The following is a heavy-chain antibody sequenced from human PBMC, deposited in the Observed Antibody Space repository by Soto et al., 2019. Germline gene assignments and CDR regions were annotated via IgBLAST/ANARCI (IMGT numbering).Heavy chain of an antibody. J-gene: IGHJ5*02. D-gene: IGHD2-21*02. Sequence: SETLSLTCTVSGGSISSDYWSWIRQHPGKGLEWIGYIHYGGSTHSNPSLKSRVIISLDTSKNQFSLKLSSVTAADTAVYYCARHPSDFWFDPWGQGTLVTAPQ. V-gene: IGHV4-59*08. CDR2: IHYGGST. CDR1: GGSISSDY. CDR3: ARHPSDFWFDP.